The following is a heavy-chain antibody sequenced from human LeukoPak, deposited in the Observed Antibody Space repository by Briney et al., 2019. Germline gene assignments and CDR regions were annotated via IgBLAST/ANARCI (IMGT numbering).Heavy chain of an antibody. V-gene: IGHV4-59*01. CDR2: IHYSGST. Sequence: SETLSLTCTVSGGSISNYYWTWIRQPPGKGLEWIGYIHYSGSTNYNPSLKSRVTISVDTSKNQFSLKLSSVTAADTAVYYCARGRGSSSPYDYWGQGTLVTVSS. D-gene: IGHD6-6*01. J-gene: IGHJ4*02. CDR3: ARGRGSSSPYDY. CDR1: GGSISNYY.